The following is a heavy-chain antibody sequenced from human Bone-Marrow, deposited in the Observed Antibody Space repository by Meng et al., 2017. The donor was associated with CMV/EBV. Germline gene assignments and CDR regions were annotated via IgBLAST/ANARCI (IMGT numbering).Heavy chain of an antibody. CDR2: INPGGST. D-gene: IGHD2-15*01. CDR1: GYSFTSYH. CDR3: ARAGVVAAPMGLD. Sequence: ASVKVSCKASGYSFTSYHMHWVRQAPGQGLEWMGIINPGGSTKYAEKFQGRVTITTDESTSTAYMELSSLRSEDTAVYYCARAGVVAAPMGLDWGQGTLVTVSS. V-gene: IGHV1-46*01. J-gene: IGHJ4*02.